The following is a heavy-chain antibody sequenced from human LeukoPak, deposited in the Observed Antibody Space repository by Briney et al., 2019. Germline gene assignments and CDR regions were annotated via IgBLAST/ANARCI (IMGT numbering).Heavy chain of an antibody. D-gene: IGHD5-18*01. CDR1: GGTLSSYA. CDR3: ARAYSYGHKGLDY. CDR2: IIPILGIA. V-gene: IGHV1-69*04. J-gene: IGHJ4*02. Sequence: ASVKVSCKASGGTLSSYAISWVRQAPGQGLEWMGRIIPILGIANYAQKFQGRVTITADKSTSTAYMELSSLRSEDTAVYYCARAYSYGHKGLDYWGQGTLVTVSS.